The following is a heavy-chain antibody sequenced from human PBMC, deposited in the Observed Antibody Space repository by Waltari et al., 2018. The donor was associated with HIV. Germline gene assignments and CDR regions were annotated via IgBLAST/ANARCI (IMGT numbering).Heavy chain of an antibody. D-gene: IGHD5-18*01. CDR3: AKVVDTAMVNGFDY. J-gene: IGHJ4*02. V-gene: IGHV3-30*02. Sequence: QVQLVESGGGVVQPGGSLRLSCAASGFTFSSYGMHWVRQAPGKGLEWVAFRRYDGSNKYYADSVKCRFTISRDNSKNTLYLQMNSLRAEDTAVYYCAKVVDTAMVNGFDYWGQGTLVTVSS. CDR1: GFTFSSYG. CDR2: RRYDGSNK.